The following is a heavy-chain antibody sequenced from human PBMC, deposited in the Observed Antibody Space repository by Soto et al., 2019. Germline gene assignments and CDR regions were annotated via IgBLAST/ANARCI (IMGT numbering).Heavy chain of an antibody. Sequence: ASVKVSCKASGLAFPIDDIIWVRQTIGQGLEFMGWMNPSGRNTGYTQKFQGRATFTWNTPTNTAYMDLSGLRSEDTAVYYCARQRKAMAKQKYYFDYWGQGTLVTVSS. CDR2: MNPSGRNT. CDR1: GLAFPIDD. J-gene: IGHJ4*02. V-gene: IGHV1-8*01. CDR3: ARQRKAMAKQKYYFDY. D-gene: IGHD5-18*01.